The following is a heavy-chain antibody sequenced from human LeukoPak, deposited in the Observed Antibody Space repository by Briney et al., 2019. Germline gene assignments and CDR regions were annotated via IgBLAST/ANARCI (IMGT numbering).Heavy chain of an antibody. J-gene: IGHJ4*02. V-gene: IGHV3-7*01. D-gene: IGHD3-3*01. Sequence: GGSLRLSCAASGFSFNSDWMDWVRQAPGKGLEWVANIKHDESEKNYLDSVKGRFTISRDNAQNSLYLQMNGLRVEDTAVYYCARAAWSGYLGTYYFDYWGQGTLVTVSS. CDR3: ARAAWSGYLGTYYFDY. CDR1: GFSFNSDW. CDR2: IKHDESEK.